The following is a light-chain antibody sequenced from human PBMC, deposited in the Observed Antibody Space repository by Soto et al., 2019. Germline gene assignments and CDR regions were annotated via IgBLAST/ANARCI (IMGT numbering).Light chain of an antibody. J-gene: IGKJ1*01. CDR3: QQRSNWPWT. Sequence: ESVLTQSPATLSFSPGERATLSFRASQSVSSYLAWYQQKPGQAPRLLIYDASNRATGIPARFSGSGSGTDFTLTISSLEPEDFAVYYCQQRSNWPWTFGQGTKVDI. CDR1: QSVSSY. V-gene: IGKV3-11*01. CDR2: DAS.